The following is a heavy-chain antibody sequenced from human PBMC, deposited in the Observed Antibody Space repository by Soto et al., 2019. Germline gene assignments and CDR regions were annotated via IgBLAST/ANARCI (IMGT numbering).Heavy chain of an antibody. D-gene: IGHD2-2*01. J-gene: IGHJ4*02. Sequence: QVQLQESGPGLVKPSQTLSLTCTVSGGSISSGDYYWSWIRQPPGKGLEWIGYIYYSGSTYYNPSLNSRVTIXXDXSXTQFSLKLSSVTAADTAVYYCARDRTGYCISTSCSDWGQGTLVTVSS. CDR1: GGSISSGDYY. CDR2: IYYSGST. CDR3: ARDRTGYCISTSCSD. V-gene: IGHV4-30-4*01.